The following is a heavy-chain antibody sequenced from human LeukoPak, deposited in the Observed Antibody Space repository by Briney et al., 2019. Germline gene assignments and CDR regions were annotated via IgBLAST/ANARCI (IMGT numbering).Heavy chain of an antibody. V-gene: IGHV3-15*01. D-gene: IGHD4-23*01. CDR2: ILRKSDGETT. CDR3: SAYYGGKGDH. CDR1: GFIFNDAW. J-gene: IGHJ1*01. Sequence: GGSLRPSCAASGFIFNDAWMTWVRQSPGKGLEWVGRILRKSDGETTQYAAPVKGRFTISRDDSKNTVYLQMNSLKTEDTAIYYCSAYYGGKGDHWGQGTLVTVSS.